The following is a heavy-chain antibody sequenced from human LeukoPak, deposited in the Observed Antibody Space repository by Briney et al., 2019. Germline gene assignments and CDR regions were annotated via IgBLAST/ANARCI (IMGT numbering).Heavy chain of an antibody. CDR3: ARGPHIIAAAGYFDY. CDR2: INPNSGGT. Sequence: GASVKVSCKASGYTFTGYYMHWVRQAPGQGLEWMGWINPNSGGTNYAQKFQGRVTMTRDTSISTAYMELSRLRSDDTAVYYRARGPHIIAAAGYFDYWGQGTLVTVSS. V-gene: IGHV1-2*02. CDR1: GYTFTGYY. J-gene: IGHJ4*02. D-gene: IGHD6-13*01.